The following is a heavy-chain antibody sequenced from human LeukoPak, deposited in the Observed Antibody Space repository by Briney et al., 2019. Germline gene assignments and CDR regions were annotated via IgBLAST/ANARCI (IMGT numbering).Heavy chain of an antibody. CDR3: ARDSDYGGNGGNYYFDY. Sequence: ASVKVSCKASGYTFTSYYMHWVRQAPGQGLEWMGIINPSGGGTSYAQKFQGRVTMTRDTSTSTVYMELSSLRSEDTAVYYCARDSDYGGNGGNYYFDYWGQGTLVTVSS. CDR2: INPSGGGT. CDR1: GYTFTSYY. J-gene: IGHJ4*02. V-gene: IGHV1-46*01. D-gene: IGHD4-23*01.